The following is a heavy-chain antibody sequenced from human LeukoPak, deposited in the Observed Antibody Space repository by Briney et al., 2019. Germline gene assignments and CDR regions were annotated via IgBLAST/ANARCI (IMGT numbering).Heavy chain of an antibody. J-gene: IGHJ4*02. D-gene: IGHD2-2*01. Sequence: PGGSLRLSCVGSGFTFINYAMTWVRQSPGRGLEYVSSSSGSGASTHYADSVKGRFTISRDNSKNTLYLQMNSLRAEDTAVYYCAKDLEADLWIVVVPAAMYYFDYWGQGTLVTVSS. V-gene: IGHV3-23*01. CDR2: SSGSGAST. CDR1: GFTFINYA. CDR3: AKDLEADLWIVVVPAAMYYFDY.